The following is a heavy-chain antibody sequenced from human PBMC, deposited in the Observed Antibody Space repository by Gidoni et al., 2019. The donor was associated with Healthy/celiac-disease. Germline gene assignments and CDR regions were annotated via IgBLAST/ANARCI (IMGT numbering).Heavy chain of an antibody. V-gene: IGHV3-33*01. CDR2: IWYDGSNK. CDR3: ARAPSSGYYYYFDY. D-gene: IGHD3-22*01. CDR1: GFTFSSYG. Sequence: QVQLVESGGGVVQPGRSRRLSCAASGFTFSSYGMHWVRQAPGKGLEWVAVIWYDGSNKYYADSVKGRFTISRDNSKNTLYLQMNSLRAEDTAVYYCARAPSSGYYYYFDYWGQGTLVTVSS. J-gene: IGHJ4*02.